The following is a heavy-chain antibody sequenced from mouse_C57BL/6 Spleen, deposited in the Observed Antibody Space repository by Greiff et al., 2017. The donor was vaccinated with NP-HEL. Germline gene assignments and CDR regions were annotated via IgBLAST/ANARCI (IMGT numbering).Heavy chain of an antibody. CDR2: INSNGGST. V-gene: IGHV5-6-3*01. CDR1: GFTFSSYG. J-gene: IGHJ4*01. Sequence: VQLKESGGGLVQPGGSLKLSCAASGFTFSSYGMSWVRQTPDKRLELVATINSNGGSTYYPDSVKGRFTISRDNAKNTLYLQMSSLKSEDTAMYYCARTNSLDYWGQGTSVTVSS. CDR3: ARTNSLDY.